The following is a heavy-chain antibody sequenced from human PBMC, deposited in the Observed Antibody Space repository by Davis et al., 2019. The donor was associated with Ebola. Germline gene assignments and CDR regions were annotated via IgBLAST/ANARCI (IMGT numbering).Heavy chain of an antibody. Sequence: MPSETLSLTCAVSGGSFSGYYWSWIRQPPGKGLEWIGEINHSGSTNYNPSLKSRVNISVDTSNNQFSLKLSSVTAAETAVYYCARGGDYVPYYYGMDVWGQGTTVTVSS. CDR1: GGSFSGYY. CDR3: ARGGDYVPYYYGMDV. V-gene: IGHV4-34*01. CDR2: INHSGST. D-gene: IGHD4-17*01. J-gene: IGHJ6*02.